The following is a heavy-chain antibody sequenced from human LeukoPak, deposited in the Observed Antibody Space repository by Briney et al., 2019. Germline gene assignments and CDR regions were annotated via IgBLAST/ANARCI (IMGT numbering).Heavy chain of an antibody. Sequence: SETLSLTCAVYGGSFSGYYWSWPRQPPGKGLEWIGEINHSGSTNYNPSLKSRVTISVDTSKNQFSLKLSSVTAADTAVYYCARLRRRDGYNYATPRFDYWGQGTLVTVSS. J-gene: IGHJ4*02. CDR3: ARLRRRDGYNYATPRFDY. D-gene: IGHD5-24*01. V-gene: IGHV4-34*01. CDR1: GGSFSGYY. CDR2: INHSGST.